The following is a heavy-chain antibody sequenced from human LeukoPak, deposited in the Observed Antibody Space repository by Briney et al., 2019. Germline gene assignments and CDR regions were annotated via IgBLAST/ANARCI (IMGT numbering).Heavy chain of an antibody. V-gene: IGHV3-15*01. D-gene: IGHD3-10*02. J-gene: IGHJ4*02. CDR2: IKSKTDGGTT. CDR1: GFTFSNAW. Sequence: PGGSLRLSCAASGFTFSNAWMSWVRQAPGKGLEWVGRIKSKTDGGTTDYAAPVKGRFTISRDASKNTLYLQMNSLKTEDTAVYYCTTGFTVWRGRVDYWGQGTLVTVSS. CDR3: TTGFTVWRGRVDY.